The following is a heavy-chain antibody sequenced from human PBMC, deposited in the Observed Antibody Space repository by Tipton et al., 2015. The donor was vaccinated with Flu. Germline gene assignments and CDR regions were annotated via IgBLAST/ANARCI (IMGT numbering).Heavy chain of an antibody. Sequence: QSGPEVKKPGTSVKVSCKASGYSFTSDGITWVRQAPGQGLEWMGWISTYNGDTNVAQGLQGRVTMTRDTFANTAFLELTGLRSDDTAVYYCTLGLEWLQLWGQGTLITVSS. CDR2: ISTYNGDT. D-gene: IGHD5-12*01. V-gene: IGHV1-18*04. CDR1: GYSFTSDG. J-gene: IGHJ4*02. CDR3: TLGLEWLQL.